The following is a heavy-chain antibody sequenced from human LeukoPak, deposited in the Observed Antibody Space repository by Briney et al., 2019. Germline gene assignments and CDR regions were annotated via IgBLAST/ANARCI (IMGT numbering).Heavy chain of an antibody. Sequence: SETLSLTCTVSGGSISSHYWSWLRQPPGKGLEWIAYMRDTVNTKDNPSFKSRLTLSADTSKNQFSLRLSSVTAADSAVYYCATIKRGNIYGYFDFWGQEILVTVSS. V-gene: IGHV4-59*11. CDR1: GGSISSHY. CDR2: MRDTVNT. D-gene: IGHD5-18*01. J-gene: IGHJ4*02. CDR3: ATIKRGNIYGYFDF.